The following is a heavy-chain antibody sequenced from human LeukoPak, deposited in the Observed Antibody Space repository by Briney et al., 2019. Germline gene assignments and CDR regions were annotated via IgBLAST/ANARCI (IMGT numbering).Heavy chain of an antibody. CDR2: IFNRVST. CDR1: RGFISTHH. J-gene: IGHJ5*02. Sequence: ETLCLTRIVSRGFISTHHWSWIRQPPGKGLEWIGYIFNRVSTNYNPSLKSRVTISVDTSKNQFSLKLTSVTAADTAVYYCARHAWFDPWGQGTLVTVTS. V-gene: IGHV4-59*11. CDR3: ARHAWFDP.